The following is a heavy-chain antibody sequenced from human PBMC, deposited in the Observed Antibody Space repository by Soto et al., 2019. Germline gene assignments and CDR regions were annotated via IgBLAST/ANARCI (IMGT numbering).Heavy chain of an antibody. CDR1: GFNFSTYA. CDR3: AKDKVAYSFESSGYY. Sequence: PXESLRLSCAASGFNFSTYAMTWVRQAPGKGLEWVSSISGGGGSTFYADSVKGRFTVSRDNSENTLFLLMNSLRAEDTAVYYCAKDKVAYSFESSGYY. V-gene: IGHV3-23*01. J-gene: IGHJ6*01. CDR2: ISGGGGST. D-gene: IGHD3-22*01.